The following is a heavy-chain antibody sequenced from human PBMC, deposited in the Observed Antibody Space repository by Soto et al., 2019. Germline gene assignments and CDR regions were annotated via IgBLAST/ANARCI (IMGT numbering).Heavy chain of an antibody. J-gene: IGHJ1*01. Sequence: EVRLLESGGGLVQPGGSLRLSCAASGFTFNTYAMNWVRQAPGKGLEWVSAVSGSGVTTYSDSVKGRFTISRDNSKNTLYVQMNSLRTEDTAVYYCAKDVHYDILTGIEYFQDWGQGTLVTVSS. CDR3: AKDVHYDILTGIEYFQD. V-gene: IGHV3-23*01. CDR1: GFTFNTYA. CDR2: VSGSGVTT. D-gene: IGHD3-9*01.